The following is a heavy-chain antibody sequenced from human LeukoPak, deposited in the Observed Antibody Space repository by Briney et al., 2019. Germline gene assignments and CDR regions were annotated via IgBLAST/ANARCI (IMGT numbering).Heavy chain of an antibody. CDR1: GFVFGSYE. CDR2: ISSSGSTI. CDR3: AREGIAAGGDY. J-gene: IGHJ4*02. V-gene: IGHV3-48*03. Sequence: GGSLRLSCAATGFVFGSYEINGVRQAPEKGLEWVSYISSSGSTIYYADSVKGRFTISRDNAKNSLYLQMNSLRAEDTAVYYCAREGIAAGGDYWGQGTLVTVSS. D-gene: IGHD6-13*01.